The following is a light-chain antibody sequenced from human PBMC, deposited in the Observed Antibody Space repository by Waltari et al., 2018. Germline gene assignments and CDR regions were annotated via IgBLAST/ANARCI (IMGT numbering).Light chain of an antibody. Sequence: DIQMTQSHSTLSASVVDRVTITCRASQSISSWLAWYQQKPGKAPKLLIETASSLESRVPSRCSGRGSGTEFTLTISSLHPDDFATYYCQQYNRPWTFGQGTKVEIK. CDR3: QQYNRPWT. CDR1: QSISSW. CDR2: TAS. J-gene: IGKJ1*01. V-gene: IGKV1-5*03.